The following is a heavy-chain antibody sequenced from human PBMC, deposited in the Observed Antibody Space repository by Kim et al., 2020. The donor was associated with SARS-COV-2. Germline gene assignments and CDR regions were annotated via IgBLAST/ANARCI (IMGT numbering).Heavy chain of an antibody. J-gene: IGHJ4*02. CDR3: ARGGMTTVTTPRFDY. Sequence: DSVKGRFTSSRDNAKNSLYLQRNSLRAEDTAVYYCARGGMTTVTTPRFDYWGQGTLVTVSS. V-gene: IGHV3-7*01. D-gene: IGHD4-17*01.